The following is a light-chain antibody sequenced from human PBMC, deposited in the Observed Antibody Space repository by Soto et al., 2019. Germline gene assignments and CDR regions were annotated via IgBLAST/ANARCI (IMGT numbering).Light chain of an antibody. CDR2: GAY. CDR3: QHYGNSQLT. CDR1: QSVSSSY. V-gene: IGKV3-20*01. J-gene: IGKJ4*01. Sequence: EIVLTQSPCTLSLSPGERATLSCRASQSVSSSYLAWYQQKPGQAPSLLIYGAYSRATGIPDRFSGSWSGTDVTLTISRLAPEDFAVYYCQHYGNSQLTFGGGTKVEIK.